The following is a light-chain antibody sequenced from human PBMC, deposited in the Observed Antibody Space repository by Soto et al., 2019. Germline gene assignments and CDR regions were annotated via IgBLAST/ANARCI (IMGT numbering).Light chain of an antibody. CDR3: CSYTNSGVFFV. V-gene: IGLV2-23*01. Sequence: QSALTQPASVSGSPGQSITISCTGTSSDVGSVSWYQHHPGKAPKLLIYDGSQWPSGASHRFSGSTSGNTASLSISGLQAEDEADYYCCSYTNSGVFFVFGPGTKLTVL. CDR2: DGS. J-gene: IGLJ1*01. CDR1: SSDVGS.